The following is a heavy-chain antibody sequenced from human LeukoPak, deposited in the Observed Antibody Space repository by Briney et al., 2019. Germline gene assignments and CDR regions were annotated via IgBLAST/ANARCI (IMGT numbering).Heavy chain of an antibody. D-gene: IGHD3-10*01. CDR3: ARLGSGSYYWGNYYYYYYMDV. V-gene: IGHV4-4*02. CDR1: GDSISSSNW. Sequence: SETLSLTCAVSGDSISSSNWWSWVRQPPGKGLEWIGEIYHSGSTNYNPSLKSRVTISVDKSKNQFSLKLTSVTAADTAVYYCARLGSGSYYWGNYYYYYYMDVWGKGTTVTISS. J-gene: IGHJ6*03. CDR2: IYHSGST.